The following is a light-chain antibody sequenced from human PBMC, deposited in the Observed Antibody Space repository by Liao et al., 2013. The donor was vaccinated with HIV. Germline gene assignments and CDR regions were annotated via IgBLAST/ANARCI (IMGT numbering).Light chain of an antibody. Sequence: SYVLTQSPSVSVAPGKTATISCGGDSIGSKSVHWYQQRPGQAPVLVMSYDSDRPSGIPERFSGSNSGNTATLTINRVEVGDDADYFCQVWDSNSNLWVFGGGTKVTVL. V-gene: IGLV3-21*01. CDR2: YDS. J-gene: IGLJ3*02. CDR3: QVWDSNSNLWV. CDR1: SIGSKS.